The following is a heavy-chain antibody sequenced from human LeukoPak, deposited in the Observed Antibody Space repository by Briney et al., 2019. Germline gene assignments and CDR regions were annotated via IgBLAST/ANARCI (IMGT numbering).Heavy chain of an antibody. CDR2: IYYSGST. Sequence: NTSETLSLTCTVSGGSISSYYWSWVRQPPGKGLEWIGYIYYSGSTNYNPSLKSRVTISVDTSKNQFSLKLSSVTAADTAVYYCARAPLLWFGELSPNWFDPWGQGTLVTVSS. CDR1: GGSISSYY. V-gene: IGHV4-59*12. D-gene: IGHD3-10*01. J-gene: IGHJ5*02. CDR3: ARAPLLWFGELSPNWFDP.